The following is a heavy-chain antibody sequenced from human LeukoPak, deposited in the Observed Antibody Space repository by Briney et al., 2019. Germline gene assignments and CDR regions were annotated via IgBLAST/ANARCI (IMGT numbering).Heavy chain of an antibody. CDR3: ARVFYSSSSENLLDP. D-gene: IGHD6-6*01. Sequence: SGGSLRLSCAASGFSFSSYWMHWVRQAPGKGLVWVSRINSDGSSTSYADSVKGRFTSSRDNAKNTLYLQMNSLRAEDTAGYYCARVFYSSSSENLLDPWGQGTLVTVSS. CDR1: GFSFSSYW. V-gene: IGHV3-74*01. J-gene: IGHJ5*02. CDR2: INSDGSST.